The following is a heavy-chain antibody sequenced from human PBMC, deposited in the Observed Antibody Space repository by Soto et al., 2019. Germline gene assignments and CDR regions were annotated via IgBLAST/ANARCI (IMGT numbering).Heavy chain of an antibody. Sequence: QVQLQESGPGLVKPSETLSLTCTVSGGSISSYYWSWIRQPPGRGLEWIGYIFYSGNTHYYPSLKSRVTTSRSTSNNLFSRRLSSVTAADTAVYYCARHRSYSTSRYDAFEIWGQGTMVTVSS. CDR1: GGSISSYY. V-gene: IGHV4-59*01. D-gene: IGHD6-6*01. CDR3: ARHRSYSTSRYDAFEI. J-gene: IGHJ3*02. CDR2: IFYSGNT.